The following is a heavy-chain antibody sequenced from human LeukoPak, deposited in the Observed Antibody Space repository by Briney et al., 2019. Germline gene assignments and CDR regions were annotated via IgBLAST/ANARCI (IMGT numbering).Heavy chain of an antibody. J-gene: IGHJ4*02. CDR3: ARTRRSGSYYTYYFDY. CDR1: GGSISSYY. D-gene: IGHD3-10*01. V-gene: IGHV4-59*08. CDR2: IYYSGST. Sequence: SETLSLTCTVSGGSISSYYWSWIRQPPGKGLEWIGYIYYSGSTNYNPSLKSRVTISVDTSKNQFSLKLSSVTAADTAVYYCARTRRSGSYYTYYFDYWGQGTLVTASS.